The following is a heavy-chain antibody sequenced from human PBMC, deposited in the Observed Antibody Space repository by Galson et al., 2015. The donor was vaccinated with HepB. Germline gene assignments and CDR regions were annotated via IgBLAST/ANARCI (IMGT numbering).Heavy chain of an antibody. V-gene: IGHV3-23*01. CDR3: AKDSAWRTIRMPDY. Sequence: LRLSCAACGFTFTSYGMSWVRQAPGKGLECVSAISRGGDTSDYADSVKGRFTISRDNSKNTLYLQMSSPKTEDTAVYFCAKDSAWRTIRMPDYWGQGTLVTVSS. CDR2: ISRGGDTS. CDR1: GFTFTSYG. D-gene: IGHD2-2*01. J-gene: IGHJ4*02.